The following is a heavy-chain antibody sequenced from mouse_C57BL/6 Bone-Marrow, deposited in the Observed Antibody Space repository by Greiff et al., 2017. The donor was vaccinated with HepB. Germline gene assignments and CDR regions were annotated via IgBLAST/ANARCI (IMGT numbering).Heavy chain of an antibody. V-gene: IGHV1-59*01. Sequence: VQLKQPGAELVRPGTSVKLSCKASGYTFTSYWMHWVKQRPGQGLEWIGVIDPSDSYTNYNQKFKGKATLTADTSSSTAYMQLSSLTSEDSAVYYCAREDSRAYWGQGTLVTVSA. J-gene: IGHJ3*01. CDR2: IDPSDSYT. CDR1: GYTFTSYW. CDR3: AREDSRAY. D-gene: IGHD1-1*01.